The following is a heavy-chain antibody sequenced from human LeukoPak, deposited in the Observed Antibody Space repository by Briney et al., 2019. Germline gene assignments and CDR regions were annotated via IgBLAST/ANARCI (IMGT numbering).Heavy chain of an antibody. CDR1: GFTFSNYW. V-gene: IGHV3-21*01. Sequence: GGSLRLSCAASGFTFSNYWMTWVRQAPGKGLEWVSSINSRSNYIYYADSAKGRFTISRDNAKESLYLQMNSLRAEDTALYFCARDKVSVIPALDYWGQGTLVIVSS. J-gene: IGHJ4*02. CDR2: INSRSNYI. CDR3: ARDKVSVIPALDY. D-gene: IGHD2/OR15-2a*01.